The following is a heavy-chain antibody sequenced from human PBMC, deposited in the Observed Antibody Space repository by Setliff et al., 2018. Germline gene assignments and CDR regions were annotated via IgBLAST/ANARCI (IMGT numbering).Heavy chain of an antibody. CDR3: ARQGCGTTSCHSIDY. CDR1: GYSFTRYW. D-gene: IGHD2-2*01. J-gene: IGHJ4*01. Sequence: GESLKISCKGSGYSFTRYWIVWVRQMPGKGLECMGIIFPGNSNTRYSPSFQGQVTISVDKAINTAYLQWTSLKVSDTAMYFCARQGCGTTSCHSIDYWGQGTLVTVSS. V-gene: IGHV5-51*01. CDR2: IFPGNSNT.